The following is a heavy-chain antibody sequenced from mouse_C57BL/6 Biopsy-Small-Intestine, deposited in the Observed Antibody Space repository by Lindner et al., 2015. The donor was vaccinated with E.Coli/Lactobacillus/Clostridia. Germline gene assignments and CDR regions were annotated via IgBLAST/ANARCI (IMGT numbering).Heavy chain of an antibody. CDR2: VSSHNGNI. Sequence: SVKVSCKASGYNFPDYGISWVRQAPGQGLEWMGWVSSHNGNINYAPKFVDRVTMTRDPSTSTAYMELRSLRSDDTATYYCVRDLDSRWYGYFDPWGQGTLVTVSS. CDR3: VRDLDSRWYGYFDP. D-gene: IGHD1-1*02. CDR1: GYNFPDYG. V-gene: IGHV1S26*01. J-gene: IGHJ4*01.